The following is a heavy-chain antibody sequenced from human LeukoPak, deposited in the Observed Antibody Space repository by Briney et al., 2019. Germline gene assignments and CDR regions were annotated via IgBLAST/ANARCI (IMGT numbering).Heavy chain of an antibody. J-gene: IGHJ4*02. D-gene: IGHD1-26*01. CDR2: INPNSGGT. Sequence: GASVKVSCKASGGTFSSYAISWVRQAPGQGLEWMGWINPNSGGTNYAQKFQGWVTMTRDTSISTAYMELSRLRSDDTAVYYCARDSGVGSQLPYFDYWGQGTLVTVSS. V-gene: IGHV1-2*04. CDR1: GGTFSSYA. CDR3: ARDSGVGSQLPYFDY.